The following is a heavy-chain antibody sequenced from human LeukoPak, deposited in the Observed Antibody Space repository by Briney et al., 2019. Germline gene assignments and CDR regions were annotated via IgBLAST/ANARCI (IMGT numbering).Heavy chain of an antibody. Sequence: GGSLRLSCAASGFTFNTYTMNWVRQAPGKGLEWVSSITASSTAIYSADSVKGRFTISRDNAKNFLYLQMNSLRAEDTAVYYCVRTYYDILTGYNPYFDYWGQGILVTVSS. J-gene: IGHJ4*02. CDR3: VRTYYDILTGYNPYFDY. CDR1: GFTFNTYT. CDR2: ITASSTAI. D-gene: IGHD3-9*01. V-gene: IGHV3-21*01.